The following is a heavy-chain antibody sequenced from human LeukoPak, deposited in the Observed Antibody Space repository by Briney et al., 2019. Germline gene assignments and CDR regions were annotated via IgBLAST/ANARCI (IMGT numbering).Heavy chain of an antibody. V-gene: IGHV4-39*07. CDR2: IYYSGST. Sequence: SETLSLTCTVSGGSISSSSYYWGWIRQPPGKGLEWIGSIYYSGSTYYNPSLKSRVTISVDTSKNQFSLKLSSVTAADTAVYYCARDGYSSSCHGSCQNWFDPWGQGTLVTVSS. J-gene: IGHJ5*02. CDR3: ARDGYSSSCHGSCQNWFDP. CDR1: GGSISSSSYY. D-gene: IGHD6-13*01.